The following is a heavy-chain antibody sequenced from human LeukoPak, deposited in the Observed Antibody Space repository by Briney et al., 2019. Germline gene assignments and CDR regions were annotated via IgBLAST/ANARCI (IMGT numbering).Heavy chain of an antibody. D-gene: IGHD6-13*01. J-gene: IGHJ5*02. CDR2: IYYSGST. Sequence: PSETLSLTCTVSGDSISGHYWSWIRQPPGTGLEWIGYIYYSGSTDYNPALKSRVTISVDTSKNQFSLKLSSVTAADTAVYYCAATDIAAAGTWLDPWGQGTLVTVSS. CDR1: GDSISGHY. V-gene: IGHV4-59*11. CDR3: AATDIAAAGTWLDP.